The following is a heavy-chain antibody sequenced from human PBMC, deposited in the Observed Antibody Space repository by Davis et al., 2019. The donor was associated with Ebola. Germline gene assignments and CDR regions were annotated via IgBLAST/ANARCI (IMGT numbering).Heavy chain of an antibody. CDR3: ARTLEYSSSPFDY. D-gene: IGHD6-6*01. CDR2: INHSGST. J-gene: IGHJ4*02. CDR1: GGSFSGYY. V-gene: IGHV4-34*01. Sequence: MPSETLSLTCAVYGGSFSGYYWSWIRQPPGKGLEWIGEINHSGSTNYNPSLKSRVTISVDTSKNQFSVKLSSVTAADTAVYYCARTLEYSSSPFDYWGQGTLVTVSS.